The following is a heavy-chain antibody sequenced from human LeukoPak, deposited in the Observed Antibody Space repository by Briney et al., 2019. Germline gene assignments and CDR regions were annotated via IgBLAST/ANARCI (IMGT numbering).Heavy chain of an antibody. CDR1: GGTFSSYT. CDR3: ARPSTVTTNYYYYYGMDV. V-gene: IGHV1-69*02. Sequence: SVKVSCKASGGTFSSYTISWVRQAPGQGLEWMGRIIPILGIANYAQKFQGRVTITADKSTSTAYMELSSLRSEDMAVYYCARPSTVTTNYYYYYGMDVWGQGTTVTVSS. J-gene: IGHJ6*02. CDR2: IIPILGIA. D-gene: IGHD4-17*01.